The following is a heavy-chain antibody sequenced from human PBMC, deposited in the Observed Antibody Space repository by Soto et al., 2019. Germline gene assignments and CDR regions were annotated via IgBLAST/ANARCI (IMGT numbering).Heavy chain of an antibody. CDR1: GDSVSSNSAA. Sequence: PSQTLSLTCAISGDSVSSNSAAWNWIRQSPSRGLEWLGRTYYRSKWYNDYAVSVKSRITINPDTSKNQFSLQLNSVTPEDTAVYYCARKTEYCSGGSCYFYYFDYWGQGTLVTVSS. J-gene: IGHJ4*02. CDR2: TYYRSKWYN. D-gene: IGHD2-15*01. V-gene: IGHV6-1*01. CDR3: ARKTEYCSGGSCYFYYFDY.